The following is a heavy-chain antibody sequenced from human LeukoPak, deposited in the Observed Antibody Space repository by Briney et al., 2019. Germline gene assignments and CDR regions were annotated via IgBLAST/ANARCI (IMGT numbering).Heavy chain of an antibody. CDR3: AKDEGIDGYKTLY. V-gene: IGHV3-23*01. D-gene: IGHD5-24*01. Sequence: GGSLRLSCAASGFTFSSYGMSWVRQASGKGLEWVSAISGSGGSTYYADSVKGRFTISRDNSKNTLYLQMNSLRAEDTAVYYCAKDEGIDGYKTLYWGQGTLVTVSS. J-gene: IGHJ4*02. CDR2: ISGSGGST. CDR1: GFTFSSYG.